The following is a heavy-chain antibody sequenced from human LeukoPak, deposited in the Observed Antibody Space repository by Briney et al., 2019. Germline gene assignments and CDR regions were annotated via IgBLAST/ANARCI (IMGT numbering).Heavy chain of an antibody. Sequence: PGGSLRLSCAASGFTFSDYYMTYIGQAPGKGREGVSYISGSGNTIYYADSVKGRFTISRDNATNLFYLEMNGLRSEDTAVYYCAKAILGAILHDFDIWGQGTMVTVSS. CDR3: AKAILGAILHDFDI. J-gene: IGHJ3*02. CDR2: ISGSGNTI. V-gene: IGHV3-11*01. CDR1: GFTFSDYY. D-gene: IGHD1-26*01.